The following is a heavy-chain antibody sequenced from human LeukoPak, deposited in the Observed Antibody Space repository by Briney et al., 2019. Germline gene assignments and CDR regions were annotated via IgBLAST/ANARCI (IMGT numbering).Heavy chain of an antibody. D-gene: IGHD3-10*01. CDR2: INHSGST. J-gene: IGHJ3*02. Sequence: SETLSLTCAVYGGSFSGYYWSWIRQPPGKGLEWIGEINHSGSTNYNPSLKSRVTMSVDTSKNQFSLTLSSVTAADTAVYYCARSDGYGLVDIWGQGTMVTVSS. V-gene: IGHV4-34*10. CDR3: ARSDGYGLVDI. CDR1: GGSFSGYY.